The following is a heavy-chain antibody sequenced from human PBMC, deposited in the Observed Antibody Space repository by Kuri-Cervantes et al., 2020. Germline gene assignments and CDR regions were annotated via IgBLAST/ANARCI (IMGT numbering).Heavy chain of an antibody. D-gene: IGHD4-17*01. J-gene: IGHJ4*02. CDR1: GFTFSSYA. V-gene: IGHV3-21*01. CDR2: LSTSGSYI. Sequence: GESLKISCAASGFTFSSYAMHWVRQAPGKGLEWISSLSTSGSYIYYADSVKGRFTISRDNGKKSLHLQMNSLRADDTAVYYCARDRYGDYTFDSWGQGTLVTVSS. CDR3: ARDRYGDYTFDS.